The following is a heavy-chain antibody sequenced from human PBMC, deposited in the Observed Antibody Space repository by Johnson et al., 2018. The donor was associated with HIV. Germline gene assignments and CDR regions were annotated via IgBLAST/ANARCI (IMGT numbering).Heavy chain of an antibody. CDR2: ITGSGTST. V-gene: IGHV3-23*04. CDR3: ARDGQDRDDAFDI. D-gene: IGHD3-22*01. Sequence: VQLVESGGGLVQPGGSLRLSCAASGFSFSNYAMSWVRQGPGKGLAWVSAITGSGTSTYYADSVKGRFTISRDNSKNTLYVQMNSLRAEDTAVYYCARDGQDRDDAFDIWGQGTMVTVSS. CDR1: GFSFSNYA. J-gene: IGHJ3*02.